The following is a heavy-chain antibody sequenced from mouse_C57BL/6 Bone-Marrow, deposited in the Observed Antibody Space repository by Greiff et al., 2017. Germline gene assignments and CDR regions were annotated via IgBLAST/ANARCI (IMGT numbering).Heavy chain of an antibody. Sequence: EVKLVESGGGLVQPGGSLKLSCAASGFTFSDYYMYWVRQTPEKRLEWVAYISNGGGSTYYPDTVKGRFTISRDNAKNTLYLQMSRLKSEDTAMYYCVTVVVPMDYWGQGTSVTVSS. J-gene: IGHJ4*01. D-gene: IGHD1-1*01. V-gene: IGHV5-12*01. CDR1: GFTFSDYY. CDR3: VTVVVPMDY. CDR2: ISNGGGST.